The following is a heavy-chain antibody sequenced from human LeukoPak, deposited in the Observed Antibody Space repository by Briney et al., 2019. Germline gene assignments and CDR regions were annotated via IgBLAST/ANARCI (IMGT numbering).Heavy chain of an antibody. CDR3: ARGAWGYCSGGSCRHYYYYGMDV. V-gene: IGHV1-69*13. D-gene: IGHD2-15*01. CDR1: GGTFSSYA. J-gene: IGHJ6*02. CDR2: IIPIFGTA. Sequence: SVKVSCKASGGTFSSYAIGWVRQAPGQGLEWMGGIIPIFGTANYAQKFQGRVTITADESTSTAYMELSSLRSEDTAVYYCARGAWGYCSGGSCRHYYYYGMDVWGQGTTVTVSS.